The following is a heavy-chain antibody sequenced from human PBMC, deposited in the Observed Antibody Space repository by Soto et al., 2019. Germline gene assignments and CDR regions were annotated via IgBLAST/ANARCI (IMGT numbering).Heavy chain of an antibody. CDR3: ARHGPRVYYDNSDYYYYGMDV. CDR2: IHCDDSDT. D-gene: IGHD3-22*01. V-gene: IGHV5-51*01. J-gene: IGHJ6*02. CDR1: GYTFSSYW. Sequence: GESLKISCKGSGYTFSSYWIGWVRQMPGKGLEWMGIIHCDDSDTEYSPSFEGQVTISADKSISTAYLQWSSLKASDTAMYYCARHGPRVYYDNSDYYYYGMDVWGQGTTVTVSS.